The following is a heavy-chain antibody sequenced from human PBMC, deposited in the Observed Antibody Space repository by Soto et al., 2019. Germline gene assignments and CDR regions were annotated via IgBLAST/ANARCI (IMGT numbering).Heavy chain of an antibody. Sequence: PSETLSLTCTVSGGSVSNSKYYWGWIRQSPGKGLEWIGSVYDRGRSYSKSSVKSRVTISVDTSKNQFSLNLNSVTASDTAVYFCVSQRTSVLTQAYFDYWGPGALVTVSS. CDR1: GGSVSNSKYY. J-gene: IGHJ4*02. CDR3: VSQRTSVLTQAYFDY. D-gene: IGHD2-8*01. V-gene: IGHV4-39*01. CDR2: VYDRGRS.